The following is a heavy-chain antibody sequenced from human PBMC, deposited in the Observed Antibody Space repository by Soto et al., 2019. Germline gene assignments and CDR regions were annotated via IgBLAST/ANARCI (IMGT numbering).Heavy chain of an antibody. Sequence: GGSLRLSCAASGSTFSTYALSWVRQAPGTGLEWVSAISGSGGGTYYADSVKGRFTISRDNSKNTLYLQMNSLRAEDTAVYYCAKSPNIRLRSYVDYWGQGTLVTVSS. CDR2: ISGSGGGT. CDR3: AKSPNIRLRSYVDY. D-gene: IGHD4-17*01. V-gene: IGHV3-23*01. CDR1: GSTFSTYA. J-gene: IGHJ4*02.